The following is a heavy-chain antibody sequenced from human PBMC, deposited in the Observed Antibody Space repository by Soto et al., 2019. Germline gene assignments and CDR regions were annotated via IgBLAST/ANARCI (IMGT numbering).Heavy chain of an antibody. V-gene: IGHV4-31*03. CDR2: FYYSGST. Sequence: SETLSLTCTVSGGSISSGGYYWSWIRQHPGKGLDWIGYFYYSGSTYYNPSRESRVTISVDTSKNQFSLKLSSVTAADTAVYYWARDPREHYGMDVWGQGTTVTVSS. J-gene: IGHJ6*02. CDR3: ARDPREHYGMDV. CDR1: GGSISSGGYY.